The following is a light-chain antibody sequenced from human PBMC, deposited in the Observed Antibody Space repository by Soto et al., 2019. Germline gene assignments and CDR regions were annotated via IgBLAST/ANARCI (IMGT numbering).Light chain of an antibody. J-gene: IGKJ3*01. Sequence: AIQMTQSPSSLSASVGDRVTITCRASQGIRNDLDWFQQKPGKAPKLLIYDASNLQSGVPARFSGSGSGTDFTLTISSLQPEDFATYYCLQKDFYPFTFGPGTKVDIK. CDR3: LQKDFYPFT. CDR2: DAS. V-gene: IGKV1-6*01. CDR1: QGIRND.